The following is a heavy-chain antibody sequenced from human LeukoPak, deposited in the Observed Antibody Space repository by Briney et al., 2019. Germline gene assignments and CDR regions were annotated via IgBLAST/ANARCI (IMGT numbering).Heavy chain of an antibody. CDR1: GFTFSTSA. CDR2: ISESGGST. V-gene: IGHV3-23*01. J-gene: IGHJ4*02. CDR3: ARAIIADYGGNFFDY. D-gene: IGHD4-23*01. Sequence: GGSLRLSCVVSGFTFSTSAMSWVRQAPGKGLEWVSGISESGGSTYYADSVKGRFTISRDNSKNTLYLQMNSLRAEDTAVYYCARAIIADYGGNFFDYWGQGTLVTVSS.